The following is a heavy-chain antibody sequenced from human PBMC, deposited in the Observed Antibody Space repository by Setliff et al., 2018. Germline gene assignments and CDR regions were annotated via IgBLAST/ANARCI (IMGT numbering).Heavy chain of an antibody. D-gene: IGHD6-19*01. J-gene: IGHJ4*03. CDR1: GGPISSSSYY. CDR2: IFYDGNS. CDR3: ARRREGAVGWVAGYYFDS. V-gene: IGHV4-39*01. Sequence: SETLSLTCSASGGPISSSSYYWVWIRQPPGKGLEWIGAIFYDGNSYYNPSLKSRVTISVDTSKNQFSLKVNSATAADTAVYYCARRREGAVGWVAGYYFDSWVPETLLVTVSS.